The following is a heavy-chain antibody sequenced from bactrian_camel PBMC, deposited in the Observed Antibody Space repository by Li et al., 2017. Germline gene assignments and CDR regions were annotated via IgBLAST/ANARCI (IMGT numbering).Heavy chain of an antibody. CDR1: GFVYGIYC. D-gene: IGHD2*01. CDR3: AADASIRSCLSGDGFAY. Sequence: VQLVESGGGTVQTGRSLRLSCVASGFVYGIYCEGWFRQSSGDQREGVAVIDNDGSEIYVDSVKGRFTISKDNTKNILYLHMSSVKPEDAAMYYCAADASIRSCLSGDGFAYWGQGTQVTVS. J-gene: IGHJ6*01. V-gene: IGHV3S53*01. CDR2: IDNDGSE.